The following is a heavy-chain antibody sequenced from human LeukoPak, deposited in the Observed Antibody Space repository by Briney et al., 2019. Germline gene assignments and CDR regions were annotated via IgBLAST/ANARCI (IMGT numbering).Heavy chain of an antibody. V-gene: IGHV3-30*02. J-gene: IGHJ4*02. D-gene: IGHD3-22*01. CDR2: IQFDGSVE. CDR1: GFMFKDYG. CDR3: AKVLGFGYYSPHFDF. Sequence: GGSLRLSCVASGFMFKDYGMNWVRLAPGKGPEWITFIQFDGSVEYYADSVRGRFTVSRDNSKNTLFLQMDGLRDEDTGVYYCAKVLGFGYYSPHFDFGGQGTVVTVSS.